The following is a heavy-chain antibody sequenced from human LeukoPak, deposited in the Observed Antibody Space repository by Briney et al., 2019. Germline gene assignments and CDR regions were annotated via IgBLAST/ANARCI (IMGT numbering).Heavy chain of an antibody. V-gene: IGHV1-69*04. CDR1: GGTFISYA. Sequence: SVKVSCKXSGGTFISYAISWVRQAPGQGLEWMGRIIPILGIANYAQKFQGRVTITADKSTSTAYMELSSLRSEDTAVYYCALWAPPSESPKRDLGDYWGQGTLVTVSS. CDR3: ALWAPPSESPKRDLGDY. D-gene: IGHD2-21*01. CDR2: IIPILGIA. J-gene: IGHJ4*02.